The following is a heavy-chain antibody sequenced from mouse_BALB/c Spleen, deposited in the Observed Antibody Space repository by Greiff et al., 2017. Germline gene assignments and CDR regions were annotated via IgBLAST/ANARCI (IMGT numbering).Heavy chain of an antibody. CDR1: GFNIKDYY. J-gene: IGHJ4*01. Sequence: VQLQQSGAELVRPGALVKLSCKASGFNIKDYYMHWVKQRPEQGLEWIGWIDPENGNTIYDPKFQGKASITADTSSNTAYLQLSSLTSEDTAVYYCAREGVRYAMDYWGQGTSVTVSS. D-gene: IGHD2-14*01. CDR3: AREGVRYAMDY. V-gene: IGHV14-1*02. CDR2: IDPENGNT.